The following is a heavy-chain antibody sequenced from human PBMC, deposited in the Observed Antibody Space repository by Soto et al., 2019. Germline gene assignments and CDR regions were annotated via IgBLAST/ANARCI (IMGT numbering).Heavy chain of an antibody. CDR3: AGEPMAGPKAHSVDI. CDR2: VDYTGTT. D-gene: IGHD6-19*01. CDR1: GGSTRNYY. V-gene: IGHV4-59*01. Sequence: QVQLQESGPGLVKPSETLSLICTVSGGSTRNYYWTWIRQPPGKRLEWVGYVDYTGTTNYNPSLKSRVTISVDTPKDQFSLKITSVTAADPALYYCAGEPMAGPKAHSVDIWGQGTMVTVSS. J-gene: IGHJ3*02.